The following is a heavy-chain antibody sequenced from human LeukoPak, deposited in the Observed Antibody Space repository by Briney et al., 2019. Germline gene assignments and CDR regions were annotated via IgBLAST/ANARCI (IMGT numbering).Heavy chain of an antibody. CDR2: IYTSGST. V-gene: IGHV4-61*02. Sequence: SETLSLTCTVSGGSLSSGSYYWSWLRQPAGTGLEWIGRIYTSGSTNYNPSLKSRVTISVDTSKNQFSLKLSSVTAADTAVYYCARGRRYDFWSGYYSGWFDPWGQGTLVTVSS. CDR1: GGSLSSGSYY. CDR3: ARGRRYDFWSGYYSGWFDP. J-gene: IGHJ5*02. D-gene: IGHD3-3*01.